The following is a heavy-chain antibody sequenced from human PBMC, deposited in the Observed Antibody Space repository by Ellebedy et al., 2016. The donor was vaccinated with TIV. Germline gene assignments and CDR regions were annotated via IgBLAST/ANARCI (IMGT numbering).Heavy chain of an antibody. CDR1: GFTFSNAW. CDR3: TTDRCYGSGSYSHKTYFDY. Sequence: GESLKISXAASGFTFSNAWMSWVRQAPGKGLEWVGRVKTKTDGGTIDYAAPVKGRFTISRDDSKNTLSLQMNSLKTEDTAVYYCTTDRCYGSGSYSHKTYFDYWGQGTLVTVSS. CDR2: VKTKTDGGTI. V-gene: IGHV3-15*01. D-gene: IGHD3-10*01. J-gene: IGHJ4*02.